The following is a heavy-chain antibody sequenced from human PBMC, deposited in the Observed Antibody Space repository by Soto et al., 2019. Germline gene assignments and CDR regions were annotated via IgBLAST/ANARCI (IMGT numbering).Heavy chain of an antibody. CDR1: GFTFSNFG. CDR2: ISHDGTSK. V-gene: IGHV3-30*18. Sequence: GGSLRLSCVASGFTFSNFGMHWVRQAPGKGLEWVAVISHDGTSKYYGNSVKGRFSISRDDSMNTVYLQLNSLRAEDTAVYYCAKGSDMDWFDPWGQGTLVTVYS. J-gene: IGHJ5*02. CDR3: AKGSDMDWFDP. D-gene: IGHD2-15*01.